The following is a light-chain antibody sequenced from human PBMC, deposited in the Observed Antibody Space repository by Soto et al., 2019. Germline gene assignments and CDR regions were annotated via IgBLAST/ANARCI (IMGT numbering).Light chain of an antibody. CDR2: KAS. Sequence: DIQLTQSPSTLSGSVGDRVTITCRASQTISSYLDWYQQKPGKAPKLLIYKASTLKSGVPSRFSGSGSGTEFTLTISSLQPDDFATYYCQHYNSYSEAFGQGTKVELK. CDR1: QTISSY. J-gene: IGKJ1*01. V-gene: IGKV1-5*03. CDR3: QHYNSYSEA.